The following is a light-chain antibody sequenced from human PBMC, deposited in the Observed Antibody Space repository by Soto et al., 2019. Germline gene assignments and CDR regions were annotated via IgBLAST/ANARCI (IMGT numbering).Light chain of an antibody. J-gene: IGLJ3*02. Sequence: QAVVTQEPSLTVSPGGTVTLTCDSSTGAVTSGHYPYWFQQKPGQAPRTLIYDTSKKHSWTPARFSGSLLGGKAALTLSGAQPDDEADYYCLLSYRGPRVFGGGTKLTVL. CDR2: DTS. CDR1: TGAVTSGHY. CDR3: LLSYRGPRV. V-gene: IGLV7-46*01.